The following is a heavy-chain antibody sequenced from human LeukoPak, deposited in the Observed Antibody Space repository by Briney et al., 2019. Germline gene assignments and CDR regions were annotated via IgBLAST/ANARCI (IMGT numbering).Heavy chain of an antibody. V-gene: IGHV3-30*02. CDR1: GFTFRSYG. CDR2: IRTVGNNK. CDR3: ARDTGDYYDSSGYYYAGWFDP. Sequence: CLRLSCAASGFTFRSYGMHRVRQAPGKGLEWVAFIRTVGNNKFYADSLKGRFTVFRDNSRNNMYLQMNSLRIEDTAVYYCARDTGDYYDSSGYYYAGWFDPWGQGTLVSVSS. J-gene: IGHJ5*02. D-gene: IGHD3-22*01.